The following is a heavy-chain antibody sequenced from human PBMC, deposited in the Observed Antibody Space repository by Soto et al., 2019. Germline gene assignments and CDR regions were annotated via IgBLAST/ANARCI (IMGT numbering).Heavy chain of an antibody. Sequence: PXETLSLTCAVYGGSFSGYDVSWIRQPPGKGLEWIGEINHSGSTNYNPSLKSRVTISVDTSKNQFSLKLSSVTAADTAVYYCARGRTRGSYRLGGSDYWGQGTLVTVSS. J-gene: IGHJ4*02. CDR2: INHSGST. CDR1: GGSFSGYD. CDR3: ARGRTRGSYRLGGSDY. D-gene: IGHD1-26*01. V-gene: IGHV4-34*01.